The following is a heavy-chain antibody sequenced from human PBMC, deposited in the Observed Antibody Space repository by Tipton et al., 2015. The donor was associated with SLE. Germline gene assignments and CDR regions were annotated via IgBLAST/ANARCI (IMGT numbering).Heavy chain of an antibody. Sequence: GSLRLSCAASGLSFSTHVMNWVRQAPGKGLEWVSVITASGDSTYLADSVQGRFIVSRDNSKNMLFLQMNSLRAEDTAVYYCMKGDTWGQETVVTVSS. CDR3: MKGDT. V-gene: IGHV3-23*01. CDR2: ITASGDST. CDR1: GLSFSTHV. D-gene: IGHD3-9*01. J-gene: IGHJ3*01.